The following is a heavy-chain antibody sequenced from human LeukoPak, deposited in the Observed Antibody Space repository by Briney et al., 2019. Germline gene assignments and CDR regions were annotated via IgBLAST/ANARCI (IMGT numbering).Heavy chain of an antibody. CDR2: INHSGST. J-gene: IGHJ3*02. V-gene: IGHV4-34*01. Sequence: SETLSLTCAVKGGSFGGYYWSWIRHPPGKGLKWIGEINHSGSTNYNPSLKSRVTISVDTSKNQFSLKLSSVTAEDTAVYYCARDAITGNVKAFDIWGQGTMVTVSS. D-gene: IGHD1-20*01. CDR1: GGSFGGYY. CDR3: ARDAITGNVKAFDI.